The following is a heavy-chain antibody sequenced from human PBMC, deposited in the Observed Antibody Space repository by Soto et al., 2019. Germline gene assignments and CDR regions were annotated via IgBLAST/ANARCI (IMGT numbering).Heavy chain of an antibody. V-gene: IGHV3-30*18. CDR2: ISHHGLKE. D-gene: IGHD1-26*01. J-gene: IGHJ4*02. CDR3: AKDWVGGSNKYYFEY. Sequence: GGSLRLSCVASGFTFRDYGMHWVRQAPGKGLEWVAGISHHGLKEHYADSVKGRFTISRDNSKKTVYLQLNSLRGDDTAVYYCAKDWVGGSNKYYFEYWGQGTLVTVSS. CDR1: GFTFRDYG.